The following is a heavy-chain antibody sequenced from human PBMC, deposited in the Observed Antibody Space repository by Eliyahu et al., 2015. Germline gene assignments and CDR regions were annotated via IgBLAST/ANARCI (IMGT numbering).Heavy chain of an antibody. CDR1: GGSISNYF. D-gene: IGHD1-26*01. CDR3: ARESRYVEGDGYYLDY. J-gene: IGHJ4*02. V-gene: IGHV4-4*07. CDR2: IYTPGDT. Sequence: QVQLQESGPGLVKPSETLSLTCTVSGGSISNYFWSWIRQPAGKPLEWIGRIYTPGDTPSNPPLKSRVTMSVDTSKSQFSLKLSSVTAADTAVFYCARESRYVEGDGYYLDYWGQGTLVTVSS.